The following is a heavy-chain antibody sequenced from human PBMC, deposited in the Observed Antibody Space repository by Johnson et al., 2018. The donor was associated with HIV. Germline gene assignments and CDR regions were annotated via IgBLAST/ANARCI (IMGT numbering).Heavy chain of an antibody. CDR2: TYSGGST. V-gene: IGHV3-66*02. D-gene: IGHD5-24*01. CDR1: GFSVSSNY. J-gene: IGHJ3*02. Sequence: VLLVESGGGLVQPGGSLRLSCAASGFSVSSNYMSWVRQSPGKGLEWVSVTYSGGSTYYADSVKGRFTISRDNSQNTLYLQMNSLRPEDTAVYYCARYLWDAYNPPPGAFVIWGQGTMVTVSS. CDR3: ARYLWDAYNPPPGAFVI.